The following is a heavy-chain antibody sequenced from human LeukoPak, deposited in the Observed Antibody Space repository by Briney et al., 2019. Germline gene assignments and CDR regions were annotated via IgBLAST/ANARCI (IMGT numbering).Heavy chain of an antibody. J-gene: IGHJ4*02. Sequence: GGSLRLSCAASGFTFSSYEMNWVRQAPGKGLEWVSYISSSGSTINYADSVKGRFTISRDNAKNSLYLQMNSLRAEDKAVYYCARAYSSSTFDYWGQGTLVTVSS. CDR3: ARAYSSSTFDY. V-gene: IGHV3-48*03. D-gene: IGHD6-6*01. CDR2: ISSSGSTI. CDR1: GFTFSSYE.